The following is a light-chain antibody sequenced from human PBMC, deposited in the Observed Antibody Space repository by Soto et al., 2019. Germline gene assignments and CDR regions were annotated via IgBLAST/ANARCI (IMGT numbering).Light chain of an antibody. J-gene: IGKJ4*01. CDR1: QSVRSNY. CDR3: QQYGSSPLT. Sequence: EIVLTQSPDTLSLSPGERATLSCRASQSVRSNYLAWYQQKPGQAPRFRIYDASSRATGIPDRFSGSGSGTDFTLTISRLEPEDFAVYYCQQYGSSPLTFGGGTKVDIK. V-gene: IGKV3-20*01. CDR2: DAS.